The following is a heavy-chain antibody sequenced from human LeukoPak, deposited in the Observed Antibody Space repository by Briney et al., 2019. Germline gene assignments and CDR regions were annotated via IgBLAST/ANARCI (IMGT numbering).Heavy chain of an antibody. Sequence: PGGSLRLSCAASGFTFSSYSMNWARQAPGKGLEWVSSISSSSSYIYYADSVKGRFTISRDNAKNSLYLQMNSLRAEDTAVYYCARDGAPAGALSSGWYAYYYGMDVWGQGTTVTVSS. D-gene: IGHD6-19*01. CDR1: GFTFSSYS. V-gene: IGHV3-21*04. CDR2: ISSSSSYI. CDR3: ARDGAPAGALSSGWYAYYYGMDV. J-gene: IGHJ6*02.